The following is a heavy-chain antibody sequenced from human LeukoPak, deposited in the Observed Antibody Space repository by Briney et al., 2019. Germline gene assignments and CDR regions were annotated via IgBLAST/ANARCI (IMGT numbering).Heavy chain of an antibody. J-gene: IGHJ3*02. V-gene: IGHV3-21*01. CDR1: GFTFSSYS. CDR3: ARDSHPYCSSTSCYFYGSAFDI. Sequence: PGGSLRLSCAASGFTFSSYSMIWVRQAPGKGLEWVSSISSSSSYIYYADSVKGRFTIFRDNAKNSLYLQMNSLRAEDTAVYYCARDSHPYCSSTSCYFYGSAFDIWGQGTMVTVSS. CDR2: ISSSSSYI. D-gene: IGHD2-2*01.